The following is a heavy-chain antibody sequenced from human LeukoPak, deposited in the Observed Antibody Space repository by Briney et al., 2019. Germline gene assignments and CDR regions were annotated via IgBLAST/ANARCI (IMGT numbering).Heavy chain of an antibody. J-gene: IGHJ6*03. CDR2: IYYSGST. CDR1: GGSISSYY. D-gene: IGHD3-16*01. CDR3: ARETSQKGAHYMDV. Sequence: SETLSLTCTVSGGSISSYYWSWIRQPPGKGLEYIGYIYYSGSTNYNPSLKSRITISVDTSKNQFSLKLSSVTAAGTAVYYCARETSQKGAHYMDVWGKGTTVTISS. V-gene: IGHV4-59*01.